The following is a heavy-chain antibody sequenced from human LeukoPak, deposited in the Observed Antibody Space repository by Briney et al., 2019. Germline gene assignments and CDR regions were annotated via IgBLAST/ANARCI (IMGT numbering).Heavy chain of an antibody. CDR1: GGSISSYY. CDR2: IYYSGST. CDR3: ARRHTYYYDSSGYPLDAFDI. D-gene: IGHD3-22*01. V-gene: IGHV4-59*01. J-gene: IGHJ3*02. Sequence: SETLSLTCTVSGGSISSYYWSWIRQPPGKGLEWIGYIYYSGSTDYNPSLKSRVTISVDTSKNQFSLKLSSVTAADTAVYYCARRHTYYYDSSGYPLDAFDIWGQGTMVTVSS.